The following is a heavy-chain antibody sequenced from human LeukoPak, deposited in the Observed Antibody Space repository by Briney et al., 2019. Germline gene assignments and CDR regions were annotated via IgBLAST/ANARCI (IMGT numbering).Heavy chain of an antibody. V-gene: IGHV3-20*04. CDR1: GFTFDDYG. Sequence: GGSLRLSCAASGFTFDDYGMSWVRQAPGKGLEWVSGINWNGGSTGYADSVKGRFTISRDNAKTSLYLQMNSLRAEDTAVYYCARSGNTGRNWYFDLWDRGTLVTVSS. D-gene: IGHD3-10*01. CDR3: ARSGNTGRNWYFDL. CDR2: INWNGGST. J-gene: IGHJ2*01.